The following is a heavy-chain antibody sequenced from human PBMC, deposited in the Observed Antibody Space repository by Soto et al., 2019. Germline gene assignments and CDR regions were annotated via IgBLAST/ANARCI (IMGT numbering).Heavy chain of an antibody. CDR1: GNTFTRCY. Sequence: QVQLVQSGAEVKKPGASVNVSCKASGNTFTRCYIHWVRQAPGQGLEWMGIINPRSGDTTYAEKFQGRITVTRDTSTSTVYMELTSLRYEDTAIYYCARVALSGGGWLDPWGQGTLVTVSS. J-gene: IGHJ5*02. CDR2: INPRSGDT. V-gene: IGHV1-46*01. CDR3: ARVALSGGGWLDP. D-gene: IGHD1-26*01.